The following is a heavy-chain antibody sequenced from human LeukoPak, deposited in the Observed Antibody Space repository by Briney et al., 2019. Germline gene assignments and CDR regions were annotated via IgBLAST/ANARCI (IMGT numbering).Heavy chain of an antibody. CDR3: ARDWSTTVLGDSWFDP. CDR1: GGTFSSYA. CDR2: IIPIFGTA. D-gene: IGHD2-2*01. V-gene: IGHV1-69*05. Sequence: ASVKVSCKASGGTFSSYAISWVRQAPGQGLEWMGGIIPIFGTANYAQKFQGRVTMTTDTSTSTAYMELRSLRSDDTAVYYCARDWSTTVLGDSWFDPWGQGTLVTVSS. J-gene: IGHJ5*02.